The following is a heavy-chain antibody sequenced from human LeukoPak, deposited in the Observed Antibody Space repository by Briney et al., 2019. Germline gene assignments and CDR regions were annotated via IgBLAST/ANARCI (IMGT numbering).Heavy chain of an antibody. CDR3: VRQYGSGSYYYYYYMDV. J-gene: IGHJ6*03. CDR1: GGSISSSNYY. D-gene: IGHD3-10*01. Sequence: SETLSLTCTVSGGSISSSNYYWGWIRQPPEKGLEWIGSIYYSGSTYYSPSLKSRVTISVDTSKNQFSLRLTSVTAADTAVYYCVRQYGSGSYYYYYYMDVWGKGTTVTVS. V-gene: IGHV4-39*01. CDR2: IYYSGST.